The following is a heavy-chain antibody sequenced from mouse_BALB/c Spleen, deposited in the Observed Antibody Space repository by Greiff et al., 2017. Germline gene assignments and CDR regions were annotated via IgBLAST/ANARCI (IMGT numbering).Heavy chain of an antibody. D-gene: IGHD2-2*01. CDR1: GYTFTDYN. Sequence: VQLKESGPELVKPGASVKISCKASGYTFTDYNMHWVKQSHGKSLEWIGYIYPYNGGTGYNQKFKSKATLTVDNSSSTAYMELRSLTSEDSAVYYCARYGYDYAMDYWGQGTSVTVSS. CDR3: ARYGYDYAMDY. J-gene: IGHJ4*01. CDR2: IYPYNGGT. V-gene: IGHV1S29*02.